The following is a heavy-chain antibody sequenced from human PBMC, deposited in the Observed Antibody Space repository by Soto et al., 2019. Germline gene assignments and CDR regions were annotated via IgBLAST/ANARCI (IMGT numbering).Heavy chain of an antibody. J-gene: IGHJ6*02. CDR1: GFTFSSYG. Sequence: GGSLRLSCAASGFTFSSYGMHWVRQAPGKGLEWVAVISYDGSNKYYADSVKGRFTISRDNSKNTLYLQMNSLRAEDTAVYYCAKEDYYYGMDVWGQGTTFPVSS. CDR3: AKEDYYYGMDV. V-gene: IGHV3-30*18. CDR2: ISYDGSNK.